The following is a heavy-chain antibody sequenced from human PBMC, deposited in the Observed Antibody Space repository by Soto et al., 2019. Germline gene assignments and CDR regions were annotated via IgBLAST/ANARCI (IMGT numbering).Heavy chain of an antibody. Sequence: QVQLVQSGAEVRKPGSSVKVSCTASGGTFSRHAISWVRQAPGQGLEWMGGIIPIFGTANHAQRFQGRVTIIADESKSTVYMEWSSLRAEDTAMYYCARGWGYDSTDYYYAYWGQGTLVIVSS. CDR1: GGTFSRHA. CDR2: IIPIFGTA. CDR3: ARGWGYDSTDYYYAY. V-gene: IGHV1-69*01. D-gene: IGHD3-22*01. J-gene: IGHJ4*02.